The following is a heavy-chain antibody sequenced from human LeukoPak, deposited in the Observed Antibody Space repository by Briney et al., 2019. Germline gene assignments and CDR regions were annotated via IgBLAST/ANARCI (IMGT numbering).Heavy chain of an antibody. V-gene: IGHV3-11*04. Sequence: PGGSLRLSCAASGFTLSDYYMTWIRQAPGKGLEWVSYVSNGGSSSILYADSVKGRFTVSRDNAKNSLYLQMNSLRAEDTAMYYCARDSAGNDYWGQGTLVTVSS. CDR3: ARDSAGNDY. J-gene: IGHJ4*02. CDR2: VSNGGSSSI. CDR1: GFTLSDYY. D-gene: IGHD6-13*01.